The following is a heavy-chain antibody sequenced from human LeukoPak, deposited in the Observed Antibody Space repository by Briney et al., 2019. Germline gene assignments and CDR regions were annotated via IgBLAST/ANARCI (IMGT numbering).Heavy chain of an antibody. J-gene: IGHJ5*02. D-gene: IGHD3-22*01. CDR1: GFTFSGYW. V-gene: IGHV3-7*04. CDR3: ARGGFRFFAH. CDR2: INQDGTEK. Sequence: GGSLRLSCAASGFTFSGYWINCVRQAPGKGLEWVANINQDGTEKYYVNSVKGRFTISRDNAKNSLYLQRDSLRAEDTAVYYCARGGFRFFAHWGQGTLVTVSS.